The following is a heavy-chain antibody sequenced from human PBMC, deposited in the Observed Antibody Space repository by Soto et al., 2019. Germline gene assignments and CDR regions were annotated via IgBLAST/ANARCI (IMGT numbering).Heavy chain of an antibody. CDR3: AETHYDFWSGYFI. V-gene: IGHV3-30-3*01. D-gene: IGHD3-3*01. CDR1: GFTFSSYA. Sequence: GGSLRLSCAASGFTFSSYAMHWVRQAPGKGLEWVAVISYDGSNKYYADSVKGRFTISRDNSKNTLYLQMNSLRAEDTAVYYCAETHYDFWSGYFIWGQGTTVTVS. J-gene: IGHJ6*02. CDR2: ISYDGSNK.